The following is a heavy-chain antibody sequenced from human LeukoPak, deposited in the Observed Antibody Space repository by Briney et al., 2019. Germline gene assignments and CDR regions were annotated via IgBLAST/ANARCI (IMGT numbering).Heavy chain of an antibody. CDR1: GYSFTSYW. J-gene: IGHJ4*02. D-gene: IGHD2/OR15-2a*01. CDR3: ARLSPAPDY. Sequence: GESLKISCKGSGYSFTSYWIGWVRQMPGKGLEDMGRIDPSDSYTYYSPSFEGHVTISVEKSISTAYLQWSSLKASDAAIYYCARLSPAPDYWGQGTLVTVSS. CDR2: IDPSDSYT. V-gene: IGHV5-10-1*01.